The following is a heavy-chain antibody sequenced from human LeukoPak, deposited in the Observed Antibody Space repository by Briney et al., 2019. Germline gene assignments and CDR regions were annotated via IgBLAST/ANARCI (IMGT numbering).Heavy chain of an antibody. J-gene: IGHJ6*03. CDR1: GGSISSYY. CDR2: IYYSGST. CDR3: ARVGSGYYYYYYMDV. Sequence: SETLSLTCTVSGGSISSYYWSWIRQPPGKGLECIGYIYYSGSTNYNPSLKSRVTISVDTSKNQFSLKLSSVTAADTAVYYCARVGSGYYYYYYMDVWGKGTTVTVSS. V-gene: IGHV4-59*01. D-gene: IGHD1-26*01.